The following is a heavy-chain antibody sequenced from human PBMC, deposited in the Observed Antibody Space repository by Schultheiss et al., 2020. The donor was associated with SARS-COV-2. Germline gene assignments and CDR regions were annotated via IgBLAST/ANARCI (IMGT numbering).Heavy chain of an antibody. CDR3: AREPIVGATTGWFDP. V-gene: IGHV4-59*01. J-gene: IGHJ5*02. D-gene: IGHD1-26*01. CDR1: GASLSTYY. Sequence: SETLSLTCTVSGASLSTYYWSWIRQPPGKGLEWIGYIYYSGSTNYNPSLKSRVTISVDKSKNQFSLKLSSVTAADTAVYYCAREPIVGATTGWFDPWGQGTLVTVSS. CDR2: IYYSGST.